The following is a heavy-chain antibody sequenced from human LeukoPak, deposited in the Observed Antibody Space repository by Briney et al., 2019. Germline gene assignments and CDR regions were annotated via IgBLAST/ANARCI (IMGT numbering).Heavy chain of an antibody. J-gene: IGHJ5*02. Sequence: SETMSPTWLLYTSSLTTICSDWGRILHPPGNGLEWIGSSYYSASTYHTPSLKSRVTISVDTSNNQFPLKLSSVTAADTAVYYCARHAMAQLSGFHPWGQGTLVTVTS. V-gene: IGHV4-39*01. CDR1: TSSLTTICSD. CDR2: SYYSAST. D-gene: IGHD5-24*01. CDR3: ARHAMAQLSGFHP.